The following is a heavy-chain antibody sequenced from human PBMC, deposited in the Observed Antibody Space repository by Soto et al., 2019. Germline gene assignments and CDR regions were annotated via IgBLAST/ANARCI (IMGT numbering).Heavy chain of an antibody. V-gene: IGHV4-30-4*01. CDR2: IHYSETI. Sequence: QVQLQESGPGLVKASQTLSLTCTVSGASVNSGDYYWSWVRQPPGRGLEWIGYIHYSETIHYNSSLKSRVQILVETFKNQFSLEVSSVTAADTAVYYCARAHRYYDYPDIWGQGTTVTVSS. CDR1: GASVNSGDYY. J-gene: IGHJ3*02. CDR3: ARAHRYYDYPDI. D-gene: IGHD3-22*01.